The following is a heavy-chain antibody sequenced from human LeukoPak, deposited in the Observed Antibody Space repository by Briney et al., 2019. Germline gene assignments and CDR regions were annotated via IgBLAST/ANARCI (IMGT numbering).Heavy chain of an antibody. CDR3: ARVGGKTTINNAAFEI. Sequence: PSETLSLTCSVSGGPINADYWNWIRQPPGKGLEWIGYVYHTGPPNYNPSLKSRLTISIDKSKKLFSLKLISVTAADTAIYYCARVGGKTTINNAAFEIWGQGTMVTVSS. D-gene: IGHD5-24*01. CDR2: VYHTGPP. CDR1: GGPINADY. J-gene: IGHJ3*02. V-gene: IGHV4-59*01.